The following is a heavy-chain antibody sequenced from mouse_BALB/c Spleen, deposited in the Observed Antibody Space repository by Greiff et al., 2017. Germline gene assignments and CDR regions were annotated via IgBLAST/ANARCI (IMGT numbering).Heavy chain of an antibody. V-gene: IGHV1S81*02. J-gene: IGHJ3*01. D-gene: IGHD2-2*01. CDR3: TYGYEAWFAY. Sequence: VQLQQSGAELVKPGASVKLSCKASGYTFTSYYMYWVKQRPGQGLEWIGEINPSNGGTNFNEKFKSKATLTGDKSSSTAYMQLSSLTSEDSAVYYCTYGYEAWFAYWGQGTLVTVSA. CDR2: INPSNGGT. CDR1: GYTFTSYY.